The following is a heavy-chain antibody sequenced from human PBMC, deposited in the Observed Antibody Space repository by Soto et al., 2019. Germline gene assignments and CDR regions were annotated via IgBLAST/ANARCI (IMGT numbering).Heavy chain of an antibody. J-gene: IGHJ4*02. D-gene: IGHD6-19*01. CDR3: ARQLPPGIAVAY. V-gene: IGHV1-3*01. CDR2: INAGNGNT. Sequence: ASVKVSCKASGYTFTSYAMHWVRQAPGQRLEWMGWINAGNGNTKYSQKFQGRVTITRDTSASTAYMELSSLRSEDTAVYYCARQLPPGIAVAYWGQGTLVTVSS. CDR1: GYTFTSYA.